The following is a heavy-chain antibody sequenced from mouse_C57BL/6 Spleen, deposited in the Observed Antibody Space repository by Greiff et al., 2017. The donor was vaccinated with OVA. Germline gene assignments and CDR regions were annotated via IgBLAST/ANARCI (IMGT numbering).Heavy chain of an antibody. CDR1: GYTFTSYW. CDR2: INPSNGGT. V-gene: IGHV1-53*01. D-gene: IGHD1-1*01. J-gene: IGHJ1*03. CDR3: AREVYYGSSGYFDV. Sequence: QVHVKQPGTELVKPGASVKLSCKASGYTFTSYWMHWVKQRPGQGLEWIGNINPSNGGTNYNEKFKSKATLTVDKSSSTAYMQLSSLTSEDSAVYYCAREVYYGSSGYFDVWGTGTTVTVSS.